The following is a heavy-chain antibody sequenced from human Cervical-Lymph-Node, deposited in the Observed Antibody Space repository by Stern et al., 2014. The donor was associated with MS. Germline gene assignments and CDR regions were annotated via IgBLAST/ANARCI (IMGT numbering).Heavy chain of an antibody. V-gene: IGHV4-4*02. Sequence: QVQLQESGPGLVRPSETLSLTCVVSGDSISSNNWWSWVRQSPEKGLEWIGDIHHSVTTNYAPLFKSRITISLNKAKNHFSLTLNSVTAADTAVYHCARVSLSDYDYFDPWGQGTLVTVSS. J-gene: IGHJ5*02. CDR2: IHHSVTT. CDR1: GDSISSNNW. CDR3: ARVSLSDYDYFDP. D-gene: IGHD5-12*01.